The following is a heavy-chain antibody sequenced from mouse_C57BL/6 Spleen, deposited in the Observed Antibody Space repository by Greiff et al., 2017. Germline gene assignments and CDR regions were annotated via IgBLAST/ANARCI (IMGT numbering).Heavy chain of an antibody. CDR2: IDPSDSDT. CDR1: GYTFTSYW. Sequence: QVQLQQPGAELVRPGSSVKLSCKASGYTFTSYWMHWVKQRPIQGLEWIGNIDPSDSDTHYNQKFKDKATLTVDKSSSTAYMQLSSLTSEDSAVYYCARLGCDYWGQGTTLTVSS. D-gene: IGHD3-3*01. CDR3: ARLGCDY. V-gene: IGHV1-52*01. J-gene: IGHJ2*01.